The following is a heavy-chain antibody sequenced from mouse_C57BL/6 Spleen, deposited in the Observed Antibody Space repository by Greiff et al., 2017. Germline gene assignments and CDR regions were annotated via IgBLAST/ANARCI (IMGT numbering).Heavy chain of an antibody. V-gene: IGHV1-53*01. J-gene: IGHJ4*01. CDR3: ARYGYYGSPYYAMDD. Sequence: VQLQQPGTELVKPGASVKLSCKASGYTFTSYWMHWVKQRPGQGLEWIGNINPSNGGTNYNEKFKSKATLTVDKSSSTAYMQLSSLTSEDSAVYYCARYGYYGSPYYAMDDWGQGTSVTVAS. CDR2: INPSNGGT. D-gene: IGHD2-3*01. CDR1: GYTFTSYW.